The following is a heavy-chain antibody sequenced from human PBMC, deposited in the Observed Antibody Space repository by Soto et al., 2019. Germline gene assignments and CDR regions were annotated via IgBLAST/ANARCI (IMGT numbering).Heavy chain of an antibody. J-gene: IGHJ6*02. CDR3: ARVSVEQQLAYYYYYGMDV. D-gene: IGHD6-13*01. CDR2: IYHSGST. CDR1: GGSISSSNW. V-gene: IGHV4-4*02. Sequence: SETLSLTCAVSGGSISSSNWWSWVRQPPGKGLEWIGEIYHSGSTNYNPSLKSRVTISVDKSKNQFSLKLSSVTAADTAVYYCARVSVEQQLAYYYYYGMDVWGQGTTVTVSS.